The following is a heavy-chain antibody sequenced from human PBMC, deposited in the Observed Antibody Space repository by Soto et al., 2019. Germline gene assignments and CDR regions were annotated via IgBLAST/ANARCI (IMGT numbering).Heavy chain of an antibody. CDR3: AREAVAARDYYYCGMDV. D-gene: IGHD6-6*01. CDR2: IIPIFGTA. Sequence: QVQLVQSGAEVKKPGSSVKVSCKASGGTFSSYAISWVRQAPGQGLEWMGGIIPIFGTANYAQKFQGRVTITADESTKTAYLELSSLRSADTAVYYCAREAVAARDYYYCGMDVWGQGTTVTVSS. V-gene: IGHV1-69*12. J-gene: IGHJ6*02. CDR1: GGTFSSYA.